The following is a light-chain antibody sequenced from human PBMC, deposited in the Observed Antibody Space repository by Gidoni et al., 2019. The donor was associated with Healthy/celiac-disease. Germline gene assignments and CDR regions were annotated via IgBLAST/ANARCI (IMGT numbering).Light chain of an antibody. V-gene: IGKV3-20*01. CDR2: GAS. Sequence: EIVLTQSPATLSLSPGERATLSCRASQRVSSSYLAWYQQTPGQAPRLLIYGASSRATGIPDRFSGSGSGTDFTLTISRLEPEDFAVYYCQQYGSSPGYTFGQGTKLEIK. CDR1: QRVSSSY. J-gene: IGKJ2*01. CDR3: QQYGSSPGYT.